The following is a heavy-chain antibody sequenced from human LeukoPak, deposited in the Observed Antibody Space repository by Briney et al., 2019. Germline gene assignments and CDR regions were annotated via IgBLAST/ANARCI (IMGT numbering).Heavy chain of an antibody. V-gene: IGHV3-7*03. Sequence: GGSLRLSCAASGFTFSSYWMNWARQAPGKGLEWVASINHNGNVNYYVDSVKGRFTISRDNAKNSLYLQMSNLRAEDTAVYFCARDAPTRSYYFDYWGQGTLVTVSS. D-gene: IGHD1/OR15-1a*01. CDR3: ARDAPTRSYYFDY. J-gene: IGHJ4*02. CDR2: INHNGNVN. CDR1: GFTFSSYW.